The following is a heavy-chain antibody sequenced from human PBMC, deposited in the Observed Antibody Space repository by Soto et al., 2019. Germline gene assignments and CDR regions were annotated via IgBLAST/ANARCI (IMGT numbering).Heavy chain of an antibody. V-gene: IGHV3-23*01. D-gene: IGHD3-3*01. CDR1: GFTFSSYA. Sequence: EVQLLESGGGLVQPGGSLRLSCAASGFTFSSYAMSWVRQAPGKGLEWVSAISGSGGSTYYADSVKGRFTISRDNSKNTLYLQMNSLRAEDTAVYYCAKVSEITYYDFWSGYYKYFDYWGQGTLVTVSS. CDR3: AKVSEITYYDFWSGYYKYFDY. CDR2: ISGSGGST. J-gene: IGHJ4*02.